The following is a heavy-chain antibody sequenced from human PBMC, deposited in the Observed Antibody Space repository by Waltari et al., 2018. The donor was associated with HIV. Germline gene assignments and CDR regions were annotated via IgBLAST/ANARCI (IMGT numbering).Heavy chain of an antibody. CDR2: MRTKAKSYAT. CDR1: GFTFSDSS. CDR3: TSPYGYSYES. Sequence: EVQLVESGGGLVQPGGSLKLSCAASGFTFSDSSIHWVRQASGKGLEWVGRMRTKAKSYATADAASVKGRFTISRDDSKNTAYLQMNSLKTEDTAVYYCTSPYGYSYESWGQGTLVTVSS. J-gene: IGHJ4*02. D-gene: IGHD5-18*01. V-gene: IGHV3-73*02.